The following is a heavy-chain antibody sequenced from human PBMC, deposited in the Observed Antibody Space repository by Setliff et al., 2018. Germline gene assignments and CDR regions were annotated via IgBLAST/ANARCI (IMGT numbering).Heavy chain of an antibody. CDR1: GGSFSGYY. J-gene: IGHJ5*02. V-gene: IGHV4-34*01. D-gene: IGHD3-10*01. CDR2: INHSGST. Sequence: ETLSLTCAVYGGSFSGYYWSWIRQPPGKGLEWIGEINHSGSTNYNPSLKSRVTISVDTSKNQFSLKLSSVTAADTAVYYCARVGPYYYGSGSSWGQGTLVTVSS. CDR3: ARVGPYYYGSGSS.